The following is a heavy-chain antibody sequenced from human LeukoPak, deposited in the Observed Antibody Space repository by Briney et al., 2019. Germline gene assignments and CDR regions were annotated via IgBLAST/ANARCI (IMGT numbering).Heavy chain of an antibody. J-gene: IGHJ5*02. CDR2: ISAYNGNT. D-gene: IGHD3-3*01. CDR1: GYTFTSYG. CDR3: AREGRQSFGVVIGWFDP. Sequence: ASVKVSCKASGYTFTSYGISWVRQAPGQGLEWMGWISAYNGNTNYAQKLQGRVTMTTDTSTSKAYMELRSLRSDDTAVYYGAREGRQSFGVVIGWFDPWGQGTPVTVSS. V-gene: IGHV1-18*01.